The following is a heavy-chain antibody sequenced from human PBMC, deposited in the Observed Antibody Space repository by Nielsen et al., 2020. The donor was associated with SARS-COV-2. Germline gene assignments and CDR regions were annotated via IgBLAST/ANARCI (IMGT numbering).Heavy chain of an antibody. CDR2: INPSGGST. D-gene: IGHD4-17*01. V-gene: IGHV1-46*01. CDR3: ARGDYDYGDPRSYYYYYYGMDV. Sequence: WVRQAPGQGLEWMGIINPSGGSTSYAQKFQGRVTMTRDTSTSTVYMELSRLRSDDTAVYYCARGDYDYGDPRSYYYYYYGMDVWGQGTTVTVSS. J-gene: IGHJ6*02.